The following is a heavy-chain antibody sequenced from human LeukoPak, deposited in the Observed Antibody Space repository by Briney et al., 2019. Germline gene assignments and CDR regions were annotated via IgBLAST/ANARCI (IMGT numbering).Heavy chain of an antibody. Sequence: GGSLRLSCAASGFTFSSYGMHWVRQAPGKGLEWVAVISYDGSNKYYADSVKGRFTISRDNSKNTLYLQMNSLRAEDTAVYYCAKDSSEPIIDYWGQGTLVTVSS. J-gene: IGHJ4*02. CDR1: GFTFSSYG. CDR3: AKDSSEPIIDY. V-gene: IGHV3-30*18. CDR2: ISYDGSNK.